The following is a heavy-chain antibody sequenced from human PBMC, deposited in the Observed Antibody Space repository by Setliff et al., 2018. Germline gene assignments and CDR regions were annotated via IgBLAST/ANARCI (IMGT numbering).Heavy chain of an antibody. V-gene: IGHV4-38-2*01. Sequence: PSETLSLTCGVSGYSIRSGYYWGWVRQPPGKGLQWIGKIYQSGNTYYNPSLESRVTISVDTSKNQFSLILRSVTAADTAVYYCARGRMRGSCSGPSCTYDPFDIWGQGTPVTVSS. CDR1: GYSIRSGYY. CDR2: IYQSGNT. CDR3: ARGRMRGSCSGPSCTYDPFDI. D-gene: IGHD2-2*01. J-gene: IGHJ3*02.